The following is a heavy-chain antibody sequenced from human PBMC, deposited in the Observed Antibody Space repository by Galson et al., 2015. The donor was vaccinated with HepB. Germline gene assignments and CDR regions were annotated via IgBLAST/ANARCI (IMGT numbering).Heavy chain of an antibody. CDR1: GFTFSSYA. V-gene: IGHV3-30*04. D-gene: IGHD4-23*01. CDR2: ISYDGSNK. J-gene: IGHJ3*02. CDR3: ARALGGNPVNDAFDI. Sequence: SLRLSCAASGFTFSSYAMHWVRQAPGKGLEWVAVISYDGSNKYYADSVKGRFTISRDNSKNTLYLQMNSLRAEDTAVYYCARALGGNPVNDAFDIWGQGTMVTVSS.